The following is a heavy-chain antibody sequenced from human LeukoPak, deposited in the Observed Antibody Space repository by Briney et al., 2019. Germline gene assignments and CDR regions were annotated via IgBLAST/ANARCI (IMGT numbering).Heavy chain of an antibody. Sequence: SQTLSLTCTVSGGSISSGGYYWSWIRQHPGKGLEWIGYIYYSGSTYYNPSLKSRVTISVDTSKNQFSLKLSSVTAADTAVYYCAREGDSALIDYWGQGTLVTVSS. J-gene: IGHJ4*02. CDR2: IYYSGST. D-gene: IGHD2-21*02. CDR3: AREGDSALIDY. V-gene: IGHV4-31*03. CDR1: GGSISSGGYY.